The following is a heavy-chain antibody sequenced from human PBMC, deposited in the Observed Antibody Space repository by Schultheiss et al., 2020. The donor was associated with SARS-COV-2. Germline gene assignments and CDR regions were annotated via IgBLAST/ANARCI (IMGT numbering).Heavy chain of an antibody. Sequence: GGSLRLSCAASGFTFSSYDMHWVRQATGKGLEWVSAISSNGGSTYYANSVKGRFTISRDNSKNTLYLQMNSLRAEDTAVYYCAREWGDWGQGTLVTVSS. J-gene: IGHJ4*02. D-gene: IGHD3-16*01. CDR2: ISSNGGST. CDR1: GFTFSSYD. CDR3: AREWGD. V-gene: IGHV3-64*01.